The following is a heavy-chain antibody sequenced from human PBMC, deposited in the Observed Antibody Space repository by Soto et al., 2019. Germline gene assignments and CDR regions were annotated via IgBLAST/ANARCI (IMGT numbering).Heavy chain of an antibody. J-gene: IGHJ6*03. V-gene: IGHV6-1*01. CDR3: ARDTALISAATNYYYYYYLAV. CDR2: TYYRATWYN. D-gene: IGHD2-15*01. CDR1: RDSVSSNSAV. Sequence: PSQTLSLTCAISRDSVSSNSAVWNWIRQSPSRGLEWLGSTYYRATWYNDYAVSVKSRITINPDTSKNQFSLQLNSVTPEDKAVYYCARDTALISAATNYYYYYYLAVWGKGTTVTFSS.